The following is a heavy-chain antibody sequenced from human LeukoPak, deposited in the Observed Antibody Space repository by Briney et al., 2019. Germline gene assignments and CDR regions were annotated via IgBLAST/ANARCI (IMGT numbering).Heavy chain of an antibody. J-gene: IGHJ4*02. CDR2: SYYSGST. CDR3: ASLEMATIVRY. CDR1: GGSISSGDYY. D-gene: IGHD5-24*01. V-gene: IGHV4-30-4*08. Sequence: SETLSLTCTVSGGSISSGDYYWSWIRQPPGKGLEWIGYSYYSGSTYYNPSLKSRVTISVDTSKNQFSLKLSSVTAADTAVYYCASLEMATIVRYWGQGTLVTVSS.